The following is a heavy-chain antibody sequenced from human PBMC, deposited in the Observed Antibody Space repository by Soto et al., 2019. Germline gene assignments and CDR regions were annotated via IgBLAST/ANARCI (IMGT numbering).Heavy chain of an antibody. J-gene: IGHJ3*02. Sequence: GESLKISCKGSGYSFTSYWIGWVRQMPGKGLGWMGIIYPGDSDTRYSPSFQGQVTIAADKSISTAYLQWSSLKASDTAMYYCVRTCGELMSAFDIWGQGTMVTVSS. CDR2: IYPGDSDT. D-gene: IGHD1-26*01. V-gene: IGHV5-51*01. CDR1: GYSFTSYW. CDR3: VRTCGELMSAFDI.